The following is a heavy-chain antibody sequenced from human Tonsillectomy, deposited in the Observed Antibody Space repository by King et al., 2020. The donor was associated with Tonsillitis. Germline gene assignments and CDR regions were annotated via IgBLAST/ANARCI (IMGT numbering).Heavy chain of an antibody. J-gene: IGHJ3*02. D-gene: IGHD1-26*01. CDR3: AGGQVGPLISAAFEI. V-gene: IGHV1-69*01. Sequence: VQLVESGAEVKKPGSSVKVSCKASGGTFISYGISWVRQAPGQGLEWMGGSIPIFGSANYEQKFQGRVTITAEESTTTAYMELSSLTSEDTAVYYCAGGQVGPLISAAFEIWGQGTMVTVSS. CDR1: GGTFISYG. CDR2: SIPIFGSA.